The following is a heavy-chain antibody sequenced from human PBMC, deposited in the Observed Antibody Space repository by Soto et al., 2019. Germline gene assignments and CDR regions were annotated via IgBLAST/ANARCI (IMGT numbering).Heavy chain of an antibody. CDR2: IIPIFGTA. CDR1: GGTFSSYA. V-gene: IGHV1-69*01. CDR3: ARDISDPYYYYYGMDV. Sequence: QAQLVQSGAEVKKPGSSVKVSCKASGGTFSSYAIIWVRHAPGQGLEWMGGIIPIFGTANYAQKVQGRVTITADESTSTAYMELSSLRSEDTAVYYCARDISDPYYYYYGMDVWGQGTTVTVSS. D-gene: IGHD3-10*01. J-gene: IGHJ6*02.